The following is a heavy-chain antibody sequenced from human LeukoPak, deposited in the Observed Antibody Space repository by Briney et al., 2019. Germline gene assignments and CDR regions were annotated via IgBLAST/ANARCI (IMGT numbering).Heavy chain of an antibody. J-gene: IGHJ3*02. V-gene: IGHV3-66*01. CDR3: AKELGYSGYVGAFDI. Sequence: GGSLRLSCAASEFPVGSNYMTWVRQAPGKGLEWVSLIYSGGSTYYADSVKGRFTISRDNSKNTLYLQMNSLRAEDTAVYYCAKELGYSGYVGAFDIWGQGTMVTVSS. D-gene: IGHD5-12*01. CDR1: EFPVGSNY. CDR2: IYSGGST.